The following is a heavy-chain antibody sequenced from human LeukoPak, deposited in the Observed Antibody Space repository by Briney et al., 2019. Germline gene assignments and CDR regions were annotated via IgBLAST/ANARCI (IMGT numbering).Heavy chain of an antibody. D-gene: IGHD6-19*01. CDR3: AKDLGIAVAGLANGMDV. V-gene: IGHV3-23*01. Sequence: GGSLRLSCAASGFTFSSYAMSWVRQAPGKGLEWVSAISGSGGSTYYADSVKGRFTISRDNSKNTLYLQMNSLRAEDTAVYYCAKDLGIAVAGLANGMDVWGQGTTVTVSS. CDR1: GFTFSSYA. CDR2: ISGSGGST. J-gene: IGHJ6*02.